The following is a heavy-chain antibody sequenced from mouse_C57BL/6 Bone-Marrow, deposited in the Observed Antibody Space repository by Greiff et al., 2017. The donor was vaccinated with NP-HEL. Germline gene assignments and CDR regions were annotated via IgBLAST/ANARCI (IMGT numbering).Heavy chain of an antibody. V-gene: IGHV1-54*01. CDR1: GYAFTNYL. CDR2: INPGSGGT. Sequence: QVQLQQSGAELVRPGTSVKVSCKASGYAFTNYLLEWVKQRPGQGLEWIGVINPGSGGTNYNEQFKGKATLTADKSSSTAYMQLSSLTSEDSAVYFCARSLRWFFAYWGQGTLVTVSA. J-gene: IGHJ3*01. CDR3: ARSLRWFFAY. D-gene: IGHD2-9*01.